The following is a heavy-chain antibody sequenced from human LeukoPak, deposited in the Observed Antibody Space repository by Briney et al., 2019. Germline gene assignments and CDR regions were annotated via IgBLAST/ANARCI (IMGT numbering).Heavy chain of an antibody. J-gene: IGHJ5*02. Sequence: SETLSLTCSVYGGSFSGFYWNWIRQPPGKGLEWMGEINHSGSTHYSPSLKSRPSISVDPSKNQFSLKLSSVTAADTAVYYCARGGGYCTNNVCPPWFDPWGQGALVTVSS. D-gene: IGHD2-8*01. CDR3: ARGGGYCTNNVCPPWFDP. CDR2: INHSGST. V-gene: IGHV4-34*01. CDR1: GGSFSGFY.